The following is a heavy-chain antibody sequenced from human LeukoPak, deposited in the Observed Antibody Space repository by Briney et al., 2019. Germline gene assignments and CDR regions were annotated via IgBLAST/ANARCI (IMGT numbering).Heavy chain of an antibody. V-gene: IGHV3-15*01. D-gene: IGHD3-22*01. CDR1: GFTFSNAW. CDR3: TTAQYYYDSSGYYRDAFDV. CDR2: IKSKTDGGTT. J-gene: IGHJ3*01. Sequence: GGSLRLSCAASGFTFSNAWMSWVRQAPGKGLEWVGRIKSKTDGGTTDYAAPVKGRFTISRDDSKNTLYLQMNSLKTEDTAVYYCTTAQYYYDSSGYYRDAFDVWGQGTMVTVSS.